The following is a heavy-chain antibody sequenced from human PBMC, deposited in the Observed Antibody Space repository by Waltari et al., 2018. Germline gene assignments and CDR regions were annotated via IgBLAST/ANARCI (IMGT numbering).Heavy chain of an antibody. CDR2: IHRSGRN. V-gene: IGHV4-4*02. D-gene: IGHD1-26*01. CDR3: ARDRGIGLYFDS. CDR1: GDSMNSNSW. Sequence: QLQLQESGPGLVKPSGTMSLTCTVSGDSMNSNSWWSWVRQPPEKGLEWIGQIHRSGRNNYNPSLESRVTISLDTSNRQFSLKLTSTTAADTAVYYCARDRGIGLYFDSWGQGTLVIVSP. J-gene: IGHJ4*02.